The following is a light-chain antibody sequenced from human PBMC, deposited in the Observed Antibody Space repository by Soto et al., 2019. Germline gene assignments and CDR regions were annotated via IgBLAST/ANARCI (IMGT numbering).Light chain of an antibody. J-gene: IGKJ2*01. V-gene: IGKV2-24*01. CDR3: MQGTQWQYT. CDR2: KIS. Sequence: DIVMTQTPLSSPVTLGQPASISCRSSESLLHIDGTTYLSWLQQRPGQPPRVIIYKISDRLSGVTDRFSGSGSGTEFTLKISRVEAEDVGVYYCMQGTQWQYTFGQGTQL. CDR1: ESLLHIDGTTY.